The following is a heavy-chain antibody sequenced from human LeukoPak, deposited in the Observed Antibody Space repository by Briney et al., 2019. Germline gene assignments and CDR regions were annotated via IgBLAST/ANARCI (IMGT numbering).Heavy chain of an antibody. CDR1: GFTVSSNY. CDR3: ARDRGYSVDY. J-gene: IGHJ4*02. Sequence: GGSLRLSCAASGFTVSSNYMSWVRQAPGKGLEWVSLIYSGGSTYYADSVKGRFTISRDNSKNTVYLQMNSLRAEDTAVYYCARDRGYSVDYWGQGTLVTVSS. V-gene: IGHV3-53*01. CDR2: IYSGGST. D-gene: IGHD2-15*01.